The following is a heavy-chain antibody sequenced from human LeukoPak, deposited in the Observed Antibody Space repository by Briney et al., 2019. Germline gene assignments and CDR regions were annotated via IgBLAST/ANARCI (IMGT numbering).Heavy chain of an antibody. CDR2: IKSKTDGGTT. J-gene: IGHJ5*02. D-gene: IGHD6-6*01. V-gene: IGHV3-15*01. CDR1: GFTFSNAW. Sequence: GGSLRLSCAASGFTFSNAWMSWVRQAPGKGLEWVGRIKSKTDGGTTDYAAPVKGRFTISRDDSKNTLYLQMNSLKTEDTAVYYCARDGESIAARPRWFDPWGQGTLVTVSS. CDR3: ARDGESIAARPRWFDP.